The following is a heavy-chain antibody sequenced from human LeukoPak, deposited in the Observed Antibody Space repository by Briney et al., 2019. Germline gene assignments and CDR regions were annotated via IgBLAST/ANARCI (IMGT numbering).Heavy chain of an antibody. J-gene: IGHJ3*02. CDR3: AKRGAYDRGPFDI. CDR1: GFTFSNYA. Sequence: PGGSLRLSCAASGFTFSNYAMNWVRQAPGKGLRQAPGKGLEWVSTISGSGGATYYADSVKGRFTISRDNSKNTLYLQINSLRAEDTAIYYCAKRGAYDRGPFDIWGQGTMVTVSS. CDR2: ISGSGGAT. V-gene: IGHV3-23*01. D-gene: IGHD5-12*01.